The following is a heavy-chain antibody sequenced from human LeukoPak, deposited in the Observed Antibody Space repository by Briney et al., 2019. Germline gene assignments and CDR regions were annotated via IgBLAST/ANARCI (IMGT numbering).Heavy chain of an antibody. J-gene: IGHJ4*02. CDR3: AKDSGGVTSNYFDY. D-gene: IGHD3-16*01. V-gene: IGHV3-23*01. CDR2: ISGSGGST. CDR1: GFTFSTYA. Sequence: GGSLRLSCAASGFTFSTYAMSWVRQAPGKGLEWVSAISGSGGSTYYADSVKGRFTISRDNPKNTLYLQMNSLRAEDTAVYYCAKDSGGVTSNYFDYWGQGTLVTVSS.